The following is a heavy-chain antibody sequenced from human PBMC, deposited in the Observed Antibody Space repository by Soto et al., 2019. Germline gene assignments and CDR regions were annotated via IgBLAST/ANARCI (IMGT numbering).Heavy chain of an antibody. CDR3: ARAAMGGSSWPFDY. J-gene: IGHJ4*02. V-gene: IGHV4-4*02. CDR2: IYHSGST. Sequence: QVQLQESGPGLVKPSGTLSLTCAVSGGSISSSNWWSWVRQPPGKGLEWIGEIYHSGSTNDNPSLKRRVTISVDKSKNQFALKLSSVTAADTAVYYCARAAMGGSSWPFDYWGQGTLVTVSS. D-gene: IGHD6-13*01. CDR1: GGSISSSNW.